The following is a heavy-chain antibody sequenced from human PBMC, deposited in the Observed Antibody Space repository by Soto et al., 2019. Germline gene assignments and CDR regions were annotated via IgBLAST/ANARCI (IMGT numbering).Heavy chain of an antibody. V-gene: IGHV3-48*03. CDR1: VFSFSSYE. CDR2: ISSTGNTI. Sequence: EVQLVESGGGLVQPGGSLRLSCAASVFSFSSYEMNWVRQAPGKGLEWLSFISSTGNTIYNADSVNGRFTISRDNAKNSLYLQMDSLRGDDTAVYFCAREDATKAWGLDYWGQGVLVTVSS. CDR3: AREDATKAWGLDY. D-gene: IGHD1-1*01. J-gene: IGHJ4*02.